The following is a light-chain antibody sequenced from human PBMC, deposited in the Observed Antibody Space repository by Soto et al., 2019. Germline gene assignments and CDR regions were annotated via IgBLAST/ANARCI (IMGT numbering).Light chain of an antibody. V-gene: IGKV3-20*01. CDR2: GAS. J-gene: IGKJ4*01. CDR1: QSVSSY. Sequence: VMTQSPDSLPVSPGERATLSCRASQSVSSYLAWYQQKPGQAPRLLIYGASSRATGIPDRFSGSGSGTDFTLTISRLEPEDFAVYYCQQYGSSPLTFGGGTKVDIK. CDR3: QQYGSSPLT.